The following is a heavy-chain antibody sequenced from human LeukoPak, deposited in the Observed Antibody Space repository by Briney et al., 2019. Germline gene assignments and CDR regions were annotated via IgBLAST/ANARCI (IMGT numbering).Heavy chain of an antibody. CDR2: ISYDGSNK. J-gene: IGHJ6*03. D-gene: IGHD3-16*01. CDR1: GFTFSSYG. CDR3: AKPAYAGYYYYMDV. Sequence: GGSLRLSCAASGFTFSSYGMHWVRQAPGKGLEWVALISYDGSNKYYADSVKGRFTISRDNSKNTLYLQMNSLRAEDTAVYYCAKPAYAGYYYYMDVWGKGTTVTVSS. V-gene: IGHV3-30*18.